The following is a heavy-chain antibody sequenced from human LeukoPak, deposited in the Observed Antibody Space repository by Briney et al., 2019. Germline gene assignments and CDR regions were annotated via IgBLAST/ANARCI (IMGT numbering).Heavy chain of an antibody. CDR1: GGSISSYY. D-gene: IGHD3-22*01. J-gene: IGHJ6*03. Sequence: SETLSLTCTVSGGSISSYYWSWIRQPPGKGLEWIGYIYYSGSTNYNPSLKSRVTISVDTSKNQFSLKLSSVTAADTAVYFCARRTYCYDSSGYYYYYIDVWGKGTTVTVSS. CDR2: IYYSGST. CDR3: ARRTYCYDSSGYYYYYIDV. V-gene: IGHV4-59*08.